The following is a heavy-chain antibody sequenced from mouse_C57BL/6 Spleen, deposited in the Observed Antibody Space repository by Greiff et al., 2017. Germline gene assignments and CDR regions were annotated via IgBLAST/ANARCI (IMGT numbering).Heavy chain of an antibody. J-gene: IGHJ3*01. D-gene: IGHD1-1*01. CDR1: GYTFTGYW. V-gene: IGHV1-9*01. Sequence: QLQQSGAELMKPGASVKLSCKATGYTFTGYWIEWVKQRPGHGLEWIGEILPGSGSTNYNEKFKGKATFTADTSSNTAYMQLSSLTTEDSAIYYCAKGNYYYGSTWFAYWGQGTLVTVSA. CDR3: AKGNYYYGSTWFAY. CDR2: ILPGSGST.